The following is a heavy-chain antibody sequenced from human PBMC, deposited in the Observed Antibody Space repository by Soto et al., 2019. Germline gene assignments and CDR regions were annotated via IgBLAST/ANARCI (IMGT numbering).Heavy chain of an antibody. D-gene: IGHD6-19*01. CDR1: GFTFSSYT. V-gene: IGHV3-23*01. CDR2: ISGSGGST. Sequence: EVQLLESGGGLVQPGGSLRLSCAASGFTFSSYTMSWVRQAPGKGLEWVSAISGSGGSTYYADSVKGRFTISRDNSKNTLYLQMNSLRAEDTAVYYCAKDGYEYSSGWYGNWGQGTLVTVSS. J-gene: IGHJ4*02. CDR3: AKDGYEYSSGWYGN.